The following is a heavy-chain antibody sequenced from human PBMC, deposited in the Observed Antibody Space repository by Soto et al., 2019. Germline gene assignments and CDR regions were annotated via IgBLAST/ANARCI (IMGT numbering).Heavy chain of an antibody. CDR3: ARESSGYEFANWFDP. D-gene: IGHD5-12*01. CDR2: MNPNSGNT. Sequence: ASVKVSCKASGYTFTSYDINWVRQATGQGLEWMGWMNPNSGNTGYAQKFQGRVTMTRNTSISTAYMELSSLRSEDTAAYYCARESSGYEFANWFDPWGQGTLVTVSS. V-gene: IGHV1-8*01. CDR1: GYTFTSYD. J-gene: IGHJ5*02.